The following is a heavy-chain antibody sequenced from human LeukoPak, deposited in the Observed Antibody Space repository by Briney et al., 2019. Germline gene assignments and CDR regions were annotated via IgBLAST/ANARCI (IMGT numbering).Heavy chain of an antibody. V-gene: IGHV1-69*02. J-gene: IGHJ4*02. CDR2: IIPILGIA. CDR3: ASIGATVSGLLDY. D-gene: IGHD4-17*01. CDR1: GGTFSSYT. Sequence: ASVKVSCKASGGTFSSYTISWVRQAPGQGLERMGRIIPILGIANYAQKFQGRVTITADKSTSTAYMELSSLRSEDTAVYYCASIGATVSGLLDYWGQGTLVTVSS.